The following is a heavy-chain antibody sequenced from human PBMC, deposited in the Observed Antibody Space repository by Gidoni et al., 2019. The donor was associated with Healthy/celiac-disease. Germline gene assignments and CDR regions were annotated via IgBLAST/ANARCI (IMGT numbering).Heavy chain of an antibody. CDR3: ARDLGLPTSRAVSPNWFDP. CDR1: GYTFTSYY. Sequence: QVQLVQSGAEVKKPGASVKVSCKASGYTFTSYYMHWVRQAPGQGLEWMGIINPSGGSTSYAQKFQGRVTMTRDTSTSTVYMELSSLRSEDTAVYYCARDLGLPTSRAVSPNWFDPWGQGTLVTVSS. D-gene: IGHD2-2*01. J-gene: IGHJ5*02. CDR2: INPSGGST. V-gene: IGHV1-46*01.